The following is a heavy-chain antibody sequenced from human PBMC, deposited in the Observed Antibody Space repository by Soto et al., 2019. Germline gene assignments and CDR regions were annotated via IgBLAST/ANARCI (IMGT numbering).Heavy chain of an antibody. Sequence: ASVKVSCKASGYTFTSYGISWVRQAPGQGLEWMGWISAYNGNTNYAQKLQGRVTMTTDTSTSTAYMELRSLRSDDTAVYYCARLAPRRDYDFWSGLYYFDYWGQGTLVTVSS. CDR3: ARLAPRRDYDFWSGLYYFDY. CDR1: GYTFTSYG. D-gene: IGHD3-3*01. V-gene: IGHV1-18*01. J-gene: IGHJ4*02. CDR2: ISAYNGNT.